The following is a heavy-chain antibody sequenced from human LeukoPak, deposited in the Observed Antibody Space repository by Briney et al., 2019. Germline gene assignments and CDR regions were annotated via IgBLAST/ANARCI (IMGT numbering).Heavy chain of an antibody. CDR1: GGPISSSSYY. D-gene: IGHD3-10*01. Sequence: PSETLSLTCTVPGGPISSSSYYWGWIRQPPGKGLEWIGSIYYSGSTYYNPSLKSRVTISVATSKNRFSLKLSSVTAADTAVYYCARQVLLWFGELSSGDADYWGQGTLVTVSS. J-gene: IGHJ4*02. CDR3: ARQVLLWFGELSSGDADY. CDR2: IYYSGST. V-gene: IGHV4-39*01.